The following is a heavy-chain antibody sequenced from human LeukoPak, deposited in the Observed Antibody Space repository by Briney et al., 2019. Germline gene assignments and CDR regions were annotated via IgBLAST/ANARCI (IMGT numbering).Heavy chain of an antibody. CDR2: TYYRHPGY. D-gene: IGHD6-19*01. CDR3: ATEKTQAISKGIAVAGDAFDI. Sequence: SQTVSLTCPISGDSVSRYRAIWNWIRHSPSRGLEWLGRTYYRHPGYNAISAKGRITIRADTSKTQYSPHLYALTPEDTAVYYCATEKTQAISKGIAVAGDAFDIWGQGTMVTVAS. V-gene: IGHV6-1*01. J-gene: IGHJ3*02. CDR1: GDSVSRYRAI.